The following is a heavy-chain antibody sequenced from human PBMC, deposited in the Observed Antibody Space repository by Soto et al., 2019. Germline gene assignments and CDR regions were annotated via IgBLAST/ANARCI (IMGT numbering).Heavy chain of an antibody. V-gene: IGHV3-23*01. D-gene: IGHD6-13*01. CDR3: AKEFGVVYQSLPRTDY. J-gene: IGHJ4*02. CDR1: GFTFSSYA. Sequence: GGSLRLSCAASGFTFSSYAMSWVRQAPGKGLEWVSAISGSGGSTYYADSVKGRFTISRDNSKNTLYLQMNSLRAEDTAVYYCAKEFGVVYQSLPRTDYWGQGTLVTVSS. CDR2: ISGSGGST.